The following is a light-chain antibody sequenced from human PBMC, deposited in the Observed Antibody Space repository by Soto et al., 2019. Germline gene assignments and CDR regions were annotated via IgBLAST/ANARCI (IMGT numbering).Light chain of an antibody. V-gene: IGLV2-14*01. J-gene: IGLJ2*01. Sequence: QSVLTQAASVSGSPGQSITISCTGTSSDVGGYNYVSWYQQHPGKAPKLMIYEVSNRPSGVSNRFSGSKSGNTASLTISGLQDEDEADYYCCSYAGIYTLVFGGGTKVTVL. CDR1: SSDVGGYNY. CDR2: EVS. CDR3: CSYAGIYTLV.